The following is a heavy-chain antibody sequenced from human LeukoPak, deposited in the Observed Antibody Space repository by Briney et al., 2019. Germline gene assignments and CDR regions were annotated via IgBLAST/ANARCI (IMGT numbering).Heavy chain of an antibody. V-gene: IGHV3-21*01. Sequence: GSLRLSCAASGFTFSSYSMYWVRQAPGKGLEWVSSITNTNYISYADSVKGRFTISRDNAKNSLYLQMNSLRADDTSLYYCATFGTVVDYWGQGTLVTVSS. CDR1: GFTFSSYS. D-gene: IGHD2-8*02. J-gene: IGHJ4*02. CDR2: ITNTNYI. CDR3: ATFGTVVDY.